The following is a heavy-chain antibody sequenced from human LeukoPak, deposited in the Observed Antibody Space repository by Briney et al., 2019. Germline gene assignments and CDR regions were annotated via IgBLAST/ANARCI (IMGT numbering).Heavy chain of an antibody. J-gene: IGHJ5*02. Sequence: PSETLSLTCTVSGVSISSYYWSWLRQPAGKGLEGIGRIYTSGSTNYNPSLKSRVTMSVDTSKNQFSLKLSSVTAADTAVYYCARAQYCSSTSCYLWVFDPWGQGTLVTVSS. CDR3: ARAQYCSSTSCYLWVFDP. CDR1: GVSISSYY. CDR2: IYTSGST. V-gene: IGHV4-4*07. D-gene: IGHD2-2*01.